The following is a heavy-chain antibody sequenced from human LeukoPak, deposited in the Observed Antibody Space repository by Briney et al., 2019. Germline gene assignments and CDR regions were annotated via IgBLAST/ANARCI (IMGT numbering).Heavy chain of an antibody. D-gene: IGHD3-10*01. J-gene: IGHJ4*02. CDR1: GYTFTGYY. CDR3: ARSSRITMVPISFDY. CDR2: INPNSGGT. V-gene: IGHV1-2*04. Sequence: ASVKVSCKASGYTFTGYYMHWVRQAPGQGLEWMGWINPNSGGTNYAQKFQGWVTMTRDTSISTAYMELSRLRSDDTAVYYCARSSRITMVPISFDYWGQGTLVTVSS.